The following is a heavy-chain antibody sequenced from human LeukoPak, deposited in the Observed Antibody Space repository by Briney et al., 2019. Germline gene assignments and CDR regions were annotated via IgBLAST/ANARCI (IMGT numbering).Heavy chain of an antibody. CDR1: GASISGFY. CDR2: IYTTGST. V-gene: IGHV4-4*09. D-gene: IGHD3-3*01. CDR3: ARQGSGYYTDFYFDS. J-gene: IGHJ4*02. Sequence: SETLSLTCTVSGASISGFYWSWIRQSPGKRLEWIGYIYTTGSTIYNPSLKSRVTMSVDKSKKEFSLRLSPVTAADTAVYYCARQGSGYYTDFYFDSWGQGARVTVSS.